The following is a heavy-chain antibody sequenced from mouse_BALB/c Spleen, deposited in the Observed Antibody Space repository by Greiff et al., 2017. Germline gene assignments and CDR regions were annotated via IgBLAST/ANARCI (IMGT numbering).Heavy chain of an antibody. CDR3: ARADGYYCWYFDV. Sequence: QVQLKESGPGLVAPSQSLSITCTVSGFSLTSYGVHWVRQPPGKGLEWLGVIWAGGSTNYNSALMSRLSISKDNSKSQVFLKMNSLQTDDTAMYYCARADGYYCWYFDVWGAGTTVTVSS. J-gene: IGHJ1*01. D-gene: IGHD2-3*01. CDR1: GFSLTSYG. CDR2: IWAGGST. V-gene: IGHV2-9*02.